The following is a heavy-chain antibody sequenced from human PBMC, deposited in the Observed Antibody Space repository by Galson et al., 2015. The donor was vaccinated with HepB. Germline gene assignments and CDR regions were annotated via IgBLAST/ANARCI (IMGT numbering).Heavy chain of an antibody. CDR1: GFTFRNYG. CDR2: ISNDGRAQ. D-gene: IGHD6-13*01. CDR3: ARALGRGKAFDI. Sequence: SLRLSCATSGFTFRNYGMQWVRQAPGKGLEWVAVISNDGRAQFYADSVKGRFIISRHNYRNTLYLQMNSLRVEDTAVYYCARALGRGKAFDIWGQGTMVSVSS. V-gene: IGHV3-30*03. J-gene: IGHJ3*02.